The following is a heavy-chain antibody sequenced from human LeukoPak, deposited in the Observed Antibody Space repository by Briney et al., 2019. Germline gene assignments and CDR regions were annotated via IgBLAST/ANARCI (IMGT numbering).Heavy chain of an antibody. CDR2: ISAHNGNT. V-gene: IGHV1-18*01. D-gene: IGHD1-1*01. CDR3: ARDDDWKSGNMAFDY. J-gene: IGHJ4*02. Sequence: GASVKVSCKASGYSSSNYGISWVRQAPGQGLEWMGWISAHNGNTNYAQKLQGRVTMTTDTSTSTAYMELRSLRSDDTAVYYCARDDDWKSGNMAFDYWGQGTLVTVSS. CDR1: GYSSSNYG.